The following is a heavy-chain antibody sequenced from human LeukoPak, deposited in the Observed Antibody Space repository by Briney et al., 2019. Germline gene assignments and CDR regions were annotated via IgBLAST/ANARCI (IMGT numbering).Heavy chain of an antibody. CDR3: ARWGIFGVVTPIDY. D-gene: IGHD3-3*01. Sequence: ASVKVSCKASGYTFTGYYMHWVRQAPGQGLEWMGWINPNSGGTNYAQKFQGRVTMTRDTSISTAYMELSRLRSDDTAVYYCARWGIFGVVTPIDYWGQGTLVTVSS. CDR2: INPNSGGT. J-gene: IGHJ4*02. CDR1: GYTFTGYY. V-gene: IGHV1-2*02.